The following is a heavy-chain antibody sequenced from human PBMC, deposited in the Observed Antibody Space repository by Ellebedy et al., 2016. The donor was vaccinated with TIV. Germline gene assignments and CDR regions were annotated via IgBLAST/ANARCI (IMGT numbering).Heavy chain of an antibody. J-gene: IGHJ4*02. V-gene: IGHV4-34*12. Sequence: SQTLSLTCAVYGDSFSGYYWSWIRQPPGKGLEWIGEVIHTGRTNYNPSLKSRVTISVDTSKNQFSLNLSSVTAADTAVYYCARVRRESLWFAESQYFFDYWGQGTLVTVSS. CDR2: VIHTGRT. D-gene: IGHD3-10*01. CDR3: ARVRRESLWFAESQYFFDY. CDR1: GDSFSGYY.